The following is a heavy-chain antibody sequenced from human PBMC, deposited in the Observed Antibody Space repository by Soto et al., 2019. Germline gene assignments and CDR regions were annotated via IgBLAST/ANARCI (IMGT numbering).Heavy chain of an antibody. Sequence: EVQLLESGGGLVQPGGSLRLSCAASGFTFSTYAMSWVRQAPGKGLEWVSGISGSGGSTYYADSVKGRFTISRDNSKNPLNLQLTSLGPEDTAVNYCPKVKNNPTALVVFDIWGKG. CDR3: PKVKNNPTALVVFDI. CDR2: ISGSGGST. D-gene: IGHD2-15*01. V-gene: IGHV3-23*01. J-gene: IGHJ3*02. CDR1: GFTFSTYA.